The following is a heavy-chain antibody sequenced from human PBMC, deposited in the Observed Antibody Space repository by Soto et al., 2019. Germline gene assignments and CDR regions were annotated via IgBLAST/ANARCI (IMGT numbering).Heavy chain of an antibody. CDR1: GYVITNGYH. D-gene: IGHD2-2*01. Sequence: PSETLSLTCAVSGYVITNGYHWGCIRQPPGKELEWIGTISHSGDTYYNPSLKSRVTISIDTAKNHLSLILSSVTAADTATYYCTRIYCTTTSCFINGMDVWGQGTTVTVS. CDR3: TRIYCTTTSCFINGMDV. CDR2: ISHSGDT. V-gene: IGHV4-38-2*01. J-gene: IGHJ6*02.